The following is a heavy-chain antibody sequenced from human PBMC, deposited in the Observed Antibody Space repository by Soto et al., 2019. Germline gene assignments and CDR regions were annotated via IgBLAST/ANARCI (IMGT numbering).Heavy chain of an antibody. CDR1: GYTFTNYD. J-gene: IGHJ5*02. V-gene: IGHV1-8*01. CDR3: ARMATSGTLNWFDP. CDR2: MNPNSANT. D-gene: IGHD1-26*01. Sequence: QAQLVQSGAEVKEPGASVKVSCKASGYTFTNYDISWVRQATGQGLEWMGWMNPNSANTGYAQKFHGRVSMTRDISTNTAYMELSSLRSEDTAIYYCARMATSGTLNWFDPWGQGTLVTVSS.